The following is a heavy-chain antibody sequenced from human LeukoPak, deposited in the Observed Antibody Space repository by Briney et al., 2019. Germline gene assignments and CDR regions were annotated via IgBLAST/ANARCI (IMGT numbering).Heavy chain of an antibody. CDR1: GFNFSTYS. Sequence: GGSLRLSCAASGFNFSTYSMYWVRQAPGKGLEWVSSISTSSSYIYYADSVKGRFTISRDNAKNSLYLQMNSLRAEDTAVYYCARVAINDYGDYFDYWGQGTLVTVSS. D-gene: IGHD4-17*01. V-gene: IGHV3-21*01. CDR3: ARVAINDYGDYFDY. CDR2: ISTSSSYI. J-gene: IGHJ4*02.